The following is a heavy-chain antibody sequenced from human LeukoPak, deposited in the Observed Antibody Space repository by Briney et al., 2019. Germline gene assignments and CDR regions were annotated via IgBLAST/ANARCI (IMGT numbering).Heavy chain of an antibody. CDR2: LSEGGDTS. D-gene: IGHD5-18*01. CDR1: GFTFSSYV. V-gene: IGHV3-23*01. Sequence: PGRSLRLSCAGSGFTFSSYVMHWVRQAPGRGLEWVSSLSEGGDTSYYADSGKGRFTIYRDNSRATLYLQVHSLRADDTALYYCASSPLGDNYGFPYWGQGALVIVSS. J-gene: IGHJ1*01. CDR3: ASSPLGDNYGFPY.